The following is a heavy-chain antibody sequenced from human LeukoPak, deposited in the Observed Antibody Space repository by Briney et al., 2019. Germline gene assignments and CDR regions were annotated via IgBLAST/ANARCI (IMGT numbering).Heavy chain of an antibody. D-gene: IGHD3-16*01. CDR3: AKIVGDTSGFDY. Sequence: GGSLRLSCAASGFTVSSNYMSWVRQAPWKGLEWVSVIYSGGSTYYADSVKGRFTISRDNSKNTMYLQMNSLRADDTAVYYCAKIVGDTSGFDYWGQGTLVTVSA. CDR2: IYSGGST. V-gene: IGHV3-66*01. J-gene: IGHJ4*02. CDR1: GFTVSSNY.